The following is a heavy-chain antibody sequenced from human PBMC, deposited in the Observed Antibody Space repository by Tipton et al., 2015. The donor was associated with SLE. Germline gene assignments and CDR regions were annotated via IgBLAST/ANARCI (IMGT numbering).Heavy chain of an antibody. CDR3: NADWRGDRGSQGAY. D-gene: IGHD3-10*01. V-gene: IGHV3-15*05. J-gene: IGHJ4*02. Sequence: SLRLSCITSGFTFSKDWMGWVRQAPGRGLEWVGRILSNADGGTVDYATPVEGRFTISRDDSRNTLFLQMNSLKTEDTAIYYCNADWRGDRGSQGAYWGQGTLVTVSS. CDR1: GFTFSKDW. CDR2: ILSNADGGTV.